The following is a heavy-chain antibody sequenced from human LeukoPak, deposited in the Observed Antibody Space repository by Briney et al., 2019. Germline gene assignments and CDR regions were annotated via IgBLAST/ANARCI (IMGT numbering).Heavy chain of an antibody. CDR1: AAPITSYY. CDR3: ARGRLAHYDILTGCYYFDY. D-gene: IGHD3-9*01. Sequence: SETLSLTCTVSAAPITSYYWSWIRQPPGKGLEWIGYIYYSGSTNYNPSLKSRVTISVDTSKNQFSLKLSSVTAADTAVYYCARGRLAHYDILTGCYYFDYWGQGTLVTVSS. V-gene: IGHV4-59*12. CDR2: IYYSGST. J-gene: IGHJ4*02.